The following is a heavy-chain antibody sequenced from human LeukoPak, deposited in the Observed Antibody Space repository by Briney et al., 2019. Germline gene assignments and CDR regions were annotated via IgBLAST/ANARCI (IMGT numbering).Heavy chain of an antibody. CDR2: ISYDGSNK. Sequence: GGSLRLSCAASGFTFSSYGMHWVRQAPGKGLEWVAVISYDGSNKYYADSVKGRFTISRDNSKNTLYLQMNSLRAEDTAVYYCAKLLQPPHDAFDIWGQGTMVTVSS. J-gene: IGHJ3*02. CDR3: AKLLQPPHDAFDI. D-gene: IGHD2/OR15-2a*01. CDR1: GFTFSSYG. V-gene: IGHV3-30*18.